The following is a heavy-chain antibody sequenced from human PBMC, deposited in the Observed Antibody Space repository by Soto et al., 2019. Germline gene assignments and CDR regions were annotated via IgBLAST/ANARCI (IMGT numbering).Heavy chain of an antibody. CDR2: ISYDGSNK. V-gene: IGHV3-30*18. CDR1: GFTFSSYG. CDR3: AKIQGGDVFDY. D-gene: IGHD3-10*01. J-gene: IGHJ4*02. Sequence: QVQLVESVGGVVQPGRSLRLSCAASGFTFSSYGMHWVRQAPGKGLEWVAVISYDGSNKYYVDSVKGRFTISRDHSQNTLYLQIKSLRADDKAVYYCAKIQGGDVFDYWGQGTLVTVSS.